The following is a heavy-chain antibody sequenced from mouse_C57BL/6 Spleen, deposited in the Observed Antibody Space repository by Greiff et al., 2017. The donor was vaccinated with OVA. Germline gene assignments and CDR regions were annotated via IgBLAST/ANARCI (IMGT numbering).Heavy chain of an antibody. Sequence: QVHVKQPGAELVRPGSSVKLSCKASGYTFTSYWMHWVKQRPIQGLEWIGNIDPSDSETHYNQKFKDKATLTVDKSSSTAYMQLSSLTSEDSAVYYCARRDDYYGSSYGYFDVWGTGTTVTVSS. CDR3: ARRDDYYGSSYGYFDV. CDR1: GYTFTSYW. V-gene: IGHV1-52*01. CDR2: IDPSDSET. J-gene: IGHJ1*03. D-gene: IGHD1-1*01.